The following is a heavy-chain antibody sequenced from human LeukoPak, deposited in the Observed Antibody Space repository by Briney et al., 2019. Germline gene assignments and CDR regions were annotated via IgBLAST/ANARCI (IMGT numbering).Heavy chain of an antibody. CDR3: AGATVISPDLGYNWFDP. Sequence: PSGTLSLTSTFPVASMCNHYSSWIRQHPGKGLEWIGYIYYSGSTYYKPSLKSRVTISVDTSKNQFSLKLSSVTAAATAVYYCAGATVISPDLGYNWFDPWGQGTLVTVSS. CDR2: IYYSGST. V-gene: IGHV4-59*06. J-gene: IGHJ5*02. CDR1: VASMCNHY. D-gene: IGHD4-23*01.